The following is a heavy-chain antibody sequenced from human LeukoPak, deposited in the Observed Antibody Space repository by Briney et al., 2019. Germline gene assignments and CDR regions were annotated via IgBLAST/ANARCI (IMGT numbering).Heavy chain of an antibody. J-gene: IGHJ4*02. D-gene: IGHD6-19*01. Sequence: ASVKVSCKASGYTFTSYDINWVRQATGQGLEWMGWINPNSGGTNYAQKFQGRVTMTRDTSISTAYMELSRLRSDDTAVYYCARDLGRYSSGWFYWGQGTLVTVSS. CDR1: GYTFTSYD. CDR3: ARDLGRYSSGWFY. V-gene: IGHV1-2*02. CDR2: INPNSGGT.